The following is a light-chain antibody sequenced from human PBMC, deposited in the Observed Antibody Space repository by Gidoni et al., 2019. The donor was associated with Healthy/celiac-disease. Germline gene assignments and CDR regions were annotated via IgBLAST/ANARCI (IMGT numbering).Light chain of an antibody. CDR3: QQSYSTPQT. CDR1: QSSSSY. Sequence: EIQMTQSPSPLSASVGDRLTITCRASQSSSSYLNWYQQKPGKAPKLLIYAASSLQSGVPSRFSGSGSGTDFTLTISSLQPEDFATYYCQQSYSTPQTFGQGTKLEIK. CDR2: AAS. V-gene: IGKV1-39*01. J-gene: IGKJ2*01.